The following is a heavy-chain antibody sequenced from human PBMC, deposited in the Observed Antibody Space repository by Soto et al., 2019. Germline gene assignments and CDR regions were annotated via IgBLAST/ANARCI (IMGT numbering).Heavy chain of an antibody. CDR3: ARVSYGDYDSSWFDP. CDR1: GGSISSYY. V-gene: IGHV4-59*01. CDR2: IYYSGST. Sequence: SETLSLTCTVSGGSISSYYWSWIRQPPVKGLEWIGYIYYSGSTNYNPSLKSRVTISVDTSKNQFSLKLSSVTAADTAVYYCARVSYGDYDSSWFDPWGQGTLVTVSS. J-gene: IGHJ5*02. D-gene: IGHD4-17*01.